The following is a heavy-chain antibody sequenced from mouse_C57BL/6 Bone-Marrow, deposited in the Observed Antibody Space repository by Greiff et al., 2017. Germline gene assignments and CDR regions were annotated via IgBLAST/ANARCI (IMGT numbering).Heavy chain of an antibody. J-gene: IGHJ3*01. V-gene: IGHV1-69*01. CDR2: IDPSDSYT. CDR3: ANLLAY. Sequence: VQLQQSGAELVMPGASVKLSCKASGYTFTSYWMHWVKQRPGQGLEWIGEIDPSDSYTNYNQKFKGKSTLTVDKSSSTAYMQLSSLTSEDSAVYYCANLLAYWGQGTLVTVSA. CDR1: GYTFTSYW.